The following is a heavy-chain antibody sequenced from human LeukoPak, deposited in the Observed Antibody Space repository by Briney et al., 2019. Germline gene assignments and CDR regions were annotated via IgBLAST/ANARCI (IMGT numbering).Heavy chain of an antibody. CDR1: GGSISSRSYY. Sequence: SETLSLTCTVSGGSISSRSYYWGWIRQPPWKGLEWIGTLYYSGNTYYNPSLKSRVTISIDASKNQFSLRLSSVTAADTAVYYCARLRVRGYGYGPWEGPTWLDYWGQGTLVTVSS. D-gene: IGHD5-18*01. V-gene: IGHV4-39*07. J-gene: IGHJ4*02. CDR2: LYYSGNT. CDR3: ARLRVRGYGYGPWEGPTWLDY.